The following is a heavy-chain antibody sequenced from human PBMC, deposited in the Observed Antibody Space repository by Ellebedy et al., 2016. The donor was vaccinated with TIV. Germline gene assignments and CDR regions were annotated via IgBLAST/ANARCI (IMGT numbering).Heavy chain of an antibody. CDR2: IIPIFGTA. CDR1: GYTFTSYG. CDR3: AREKVAVARSYYYGMDV. Sequence: AASVKVSCKASGYTFTSYGISWVRQAPGQGLEWMGGIIPIFGTANYAQKFQGRVTISADESTTTAHMELSSLRSDDTAVYYCAREKVAVARSYYYGMDVWGQGTTVKVS. V-gene: IGHV1-69*13. J-gene: IGHJ6*02. D-gene: IGHD6-19*01.